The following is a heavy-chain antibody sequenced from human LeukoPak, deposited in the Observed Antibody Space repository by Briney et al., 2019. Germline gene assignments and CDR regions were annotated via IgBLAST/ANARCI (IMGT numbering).Heavy chain of an antibody. J-gene: IGHJ4*02. CDR2: IYSGGST. CDR3: ARKPQVPAAIGEYYFDY. Sequence: PGGSLRLSCAASGFTVSSNYMSWVRQAPGKGLEWVSVIYSGGSTYYADSVKGRFTISRDNSKNTLYLQMNSLIAEDTAVYYCARKPQVPAAIGEYYFDYWGQGTLVTVSS. V-gene: IGHV3-66*02. D-gene: IGHD2-2*01. CDR1: GFTVSSNY.